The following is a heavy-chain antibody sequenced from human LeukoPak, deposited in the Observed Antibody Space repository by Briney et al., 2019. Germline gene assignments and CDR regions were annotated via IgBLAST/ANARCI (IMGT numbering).Heavy chain of an antibody. Sequence: PSETLSLTCAVYGGSFSGYYWSWIRQPPGKGLEWIGEINHSGSTNYNPSLKSRVTISVDTSKNQFSLKLSSVTAADTAVYYCARGPSRSAAGIRRGSDYWGQGTLVTVSS. D-gene: IGHD6-13*01. J-gene: IGHJ4*02. V-gene: IGHV4-34*01. CDR3: ARGPSRSAAGIRRGSDY. CDR1: GGSFSGYY. CDR2: INHSGST.